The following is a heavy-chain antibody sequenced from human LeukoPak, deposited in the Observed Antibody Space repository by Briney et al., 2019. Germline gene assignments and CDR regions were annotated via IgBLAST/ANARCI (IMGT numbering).Heavy chain of an antibody. CDR1: GYSFTVYN. V-gene: IGHV1-2*02. D-gene: IGHD1-1*01. J-gene: IGHJ3*02. Sequence: ASVKVSFKASGYSFTVYNMYWVRQAPGQGLEWMGWINPNSGDTNYVQKFQGRVTMTRDTSITTAYMELSRLRSDDTAMYYCVRGTSNACHIWGQGTMVTVSS. CDR3: VRGTSNACHI. CDR2: INPNSGDT.